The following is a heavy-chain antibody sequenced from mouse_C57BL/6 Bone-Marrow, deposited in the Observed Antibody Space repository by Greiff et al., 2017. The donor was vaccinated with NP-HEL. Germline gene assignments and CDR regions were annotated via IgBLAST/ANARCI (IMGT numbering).Heavy chain of an antibody. D-gene: IGHD2-10*02. CDR3: ARRYGNYHWYFDV. Sequence: QVQLQQSGAELVRPGTSVKMSCKASGYTFTNYWIGWAKQRPGHGLEWIGDIYPGGGYTNYNEKFKGKATLTADKSSSTAYMQFSSLTSEDSAIYYCARRYGNYHWYFDVWGTGTTVTVSS. V-gene: IGHV1-63*01. CDR1: GYTFTNYW. J-gene: IGHJ1*03. CDR2: IYPGGGYT.